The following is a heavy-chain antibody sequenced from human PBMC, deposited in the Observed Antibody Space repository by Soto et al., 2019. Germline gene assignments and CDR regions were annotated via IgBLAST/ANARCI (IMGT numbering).Heavy chain of an antibody. D-gene: IGHD2-2*01. J-gene: IGHJ6*02. CDR1: GGSISSSSDY. V-gene: IGHV4-39*01. CDR2: IYYSGST. CDR3: ARQDCSSTSCYLYYYYGMDV. Sequence: XETLSLTCTVSGGSISSSSDYWGWIRQPPGKGLEWIGSIYYSGSTYYNPSLKSRVTISVDTSKNQFSLKLSSVTAADTAVYYCARQDCSSTSCYLYYYYGMDVWGQGTTVTVSS.